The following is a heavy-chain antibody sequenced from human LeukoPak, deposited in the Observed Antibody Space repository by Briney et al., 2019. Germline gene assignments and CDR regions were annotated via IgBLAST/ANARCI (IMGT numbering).Heavy chain of an antibody. Sequence: GGSLRLSCAASGFTFSSYSMNWVRQAPGKGLDWVSSISSSSSYIYYADSVKGRFTISRDNAKNSLYLQMNSLRAEDTAVYYCARVRTDILTGYRIDYWGQGTLVTVSS. CDR2: ISSSSSYI. V-gene: IGHV3-21*01. CDR1: GFTFSSYS. J-gene: IGHJ4*02. D-gene: IGHD3-9*01. CDR3: ARVRTDILTGYRIDY.